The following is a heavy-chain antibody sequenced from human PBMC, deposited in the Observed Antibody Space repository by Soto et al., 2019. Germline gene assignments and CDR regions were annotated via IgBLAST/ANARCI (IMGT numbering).Heavy chain of an antibody. CDR1: GFTFSSYG. Sequence: GGSLRLSCAASGFTFSSYGMHWVRQAPGQGLEWVAVISYDGSNKYYADSVKGRFTISRDNSKNTLYLQMNSLRAEDTAVYYCAHFITGTPFDYWGQGTLVTVSS. V-gene: IGHV3-30*03. D-gene: IGHD1-20*01. J-gene: IGHJ4*02. CDR2: ISYDGSNK. CDR3: AHFITGTPFDY.